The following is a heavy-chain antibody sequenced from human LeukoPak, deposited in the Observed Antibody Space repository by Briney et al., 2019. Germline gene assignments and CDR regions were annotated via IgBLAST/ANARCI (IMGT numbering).Heavy chain of an antibody. CDR2: ISFYGTNT. Sequence: GRSLRLSCAASGFAFSNYGMHWVRQAPGQGLEWVAVISFYGTNTYYADSLKGRFTISRDNSKSTVYLQMNSLRPEDTALYYCARDGGRATIVRGIIIMSVGDFWGQGALVTVSS. CDR3: ARDGGRATIVRGIIIMSVGDF. V-gene: IGHV3-30*03. CDR1: GFAFSNYG. J-gene: IGHJ4*02. D-gene: IGHD3-10*01.